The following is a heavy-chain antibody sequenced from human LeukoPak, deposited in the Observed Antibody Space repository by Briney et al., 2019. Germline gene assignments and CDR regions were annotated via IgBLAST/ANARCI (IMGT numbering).Heavy chain of an antibody. CDR1: GFTFSSYG. D-gene: IGHD5-18*01. V-gene: IGHV3-23*01. CDR2: ISGSGGST. J-gene: IGHJ4*02. CDR3: AREEQLWTHTGNFDY. Sequence: GGSLRLSCAASGFTFSSYGMSWVRQAPGKGLEWVSAISGSGGSTYYADSVKGRFTISRDNSKNTLYLQMNSLRAEDTAVYYCAREEQLWTHTGNFDYWGQGTLVTVSS.